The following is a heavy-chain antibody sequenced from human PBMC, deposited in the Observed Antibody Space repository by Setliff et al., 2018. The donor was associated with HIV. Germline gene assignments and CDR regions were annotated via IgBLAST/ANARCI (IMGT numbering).Heavy chain of an antibody. V-gene: IGHV4-4*07. Sequence: KASETLSLTCTMSGGSFGVYRWSWIRQSAGRGLEWIGRIDSSGTTDYQPTLKGRVAISVDTSRNQFSLRVTSVTAADTAIYFCARDRHSSGLGSYGPWGPGILVTVSS. CDR1: GGSFGVYR. CDR2: IDSSGTT. D-gene: IGHD3-10*01. CDR3: ARDRHSSGLGSYGP. J-gene: IGHJ5*02.